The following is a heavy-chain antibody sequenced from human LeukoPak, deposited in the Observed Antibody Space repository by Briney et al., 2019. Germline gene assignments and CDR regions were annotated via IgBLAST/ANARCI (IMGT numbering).Heavy chain of an antibody. CDR3: ARDRDSDGFLDY. J-gene: IGHJ4*02. D-gene: IGHD5-18*01. CDR1: GGSISTYY. CDR2: IYYSGST. Sequence: KPSETLSLTCTVSGGSISTYYWSWIRQPPGKGLEWIGYIYYSGSTNYNPSLTSRVTISVDTFKIQFSLKLSSVTAADTAVYYCARDRDSDGFLDYWGQGTLVTVSS. V-gene: IGHV4-59*01.